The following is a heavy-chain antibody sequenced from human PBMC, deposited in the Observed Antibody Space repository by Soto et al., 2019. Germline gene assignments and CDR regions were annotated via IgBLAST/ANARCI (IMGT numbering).Heavy chain of an antibody. Sequence: GGSLRLSCEASGFVFRTFCMHWVRRAPGKGLEWLATIRFDGSTARYAESVRGRFKISRDNSMNTLYLQLDRLRVEDTAVYYCVRDLPNTESLTGYFDTWGQGTSVTVSS. D-gene: IGHD3-9*01. CDR2: IRFDGSTA. J-gene: IGHJ4*02. V-gene: IGHV3-33*01. CDR3: VRDLPNTESLTGYFDT. CDR1: GFVFRTFC.